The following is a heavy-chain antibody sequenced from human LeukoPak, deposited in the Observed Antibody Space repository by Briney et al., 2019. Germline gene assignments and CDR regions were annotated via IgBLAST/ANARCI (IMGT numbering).Heavy chain of an antibody. J-gene: IGHJ6*03. CDR1: GFTFSSYA. Sequence: QPGGSLRLSCAASGFTFSSYAMHWVRQAPGKGLEWVAVISYDGSNKYYADSVKGRFTISRDNSKNTLYLQMNSLRAEDTAVYYCARDPLDYYYYYMDVWGKGTTVTVSS. CDR2: ISYDGSNK. CDR3: ARDPLDYYYYYMDV. V-gene: IGHV3-30-3*01.